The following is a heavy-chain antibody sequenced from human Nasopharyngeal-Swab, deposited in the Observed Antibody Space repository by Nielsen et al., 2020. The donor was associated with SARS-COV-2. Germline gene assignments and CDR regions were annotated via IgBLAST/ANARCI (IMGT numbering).Heavy chain of an antibody. D-gene: IGHD3-22*01. J-gene: IGHJ5*02. Sequence: GGSMSLSCAASGFTFDDYAMHWGRQAPGKGLEWVSGIRWISGSIGYADSVKGRFTISRDNAKNSLYLQMNSLRAEDTALYYCAKDRDHYYDSSGYPMFDPWGQGTLVTVSS. V-gene: IGHV3-9*01. CDR2: IRWISGSI. CDR3: AKDRDHYYDSSGYPMFDP. CDR1: GFTFDDYA.